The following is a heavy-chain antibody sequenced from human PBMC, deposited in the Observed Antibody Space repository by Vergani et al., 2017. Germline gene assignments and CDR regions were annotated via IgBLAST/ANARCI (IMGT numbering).Heavy chain of an antibody. CDR3: AGGRVITFGGVIVTIYYGMDV. J-gene: IGHJ6*02. CDR2: INHSGST. V-gene: IGHV4-34*01. Sequence: QVQLQQWGAGLLKPSETLSLTCAVYGGSFSGYYWSWIRQPPGKGLEWIGEINHSGSTNYNPSLKSRVTISVDTSKNQFSLKLSSVTAADTAVYYCAGGRVITFGGVIVTIYYGMDVWGQGTTVTVSS. D-gene: IGHD3-16*02. CDR1: GGSFSGYY.